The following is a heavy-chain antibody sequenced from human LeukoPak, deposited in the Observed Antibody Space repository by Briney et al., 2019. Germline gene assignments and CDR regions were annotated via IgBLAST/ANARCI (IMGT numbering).Heavy chain of an antibody. CDR3: AKVLIWTYGSGNYYKGAFDI. V-gene: IGHV3-23*01. CDR1: GFTFNSYA. CDR2: ISDSGGRI. Sequence: GGSLRLSCAASGFTFNSYAMTWVRQAPGKGLEWVSLISDSGGRIYYADSVKGRFTISRDNSKNTLYLQMNSLRAGDTAVYYCAKVLIWTYGSGNYYKGAFDIWGQGTMVTVFS. D-gene: IGHD3-10*01. J-gene: IGHJ3*02.